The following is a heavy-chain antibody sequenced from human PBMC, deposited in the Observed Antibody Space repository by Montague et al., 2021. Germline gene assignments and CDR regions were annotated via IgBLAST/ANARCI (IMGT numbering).Heavy chain of an antibody. D-gene: IGHD5-24*01. Sequence: MSGDSLSSNDATWNWIRQSPSRGLEWLGRTYYRSKWYNEYAISVKSRITVNPDTSKNQFSLLLNSVTPEDTAVYYCARGWQKRFDPWGQGTLVTVSS. J-gene: IGHJ5*02. CDR3: ARGWQKRFDP. CDR1: GDSLSSNDAT. V-gene: IGHV6-1*01. CDR2: TYYRSKWYN.